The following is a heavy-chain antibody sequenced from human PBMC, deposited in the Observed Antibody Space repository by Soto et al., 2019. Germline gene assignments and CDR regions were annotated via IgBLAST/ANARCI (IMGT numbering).Heavy chain of an antibody. Sequence: SETLSLTCAVYGGSFSGYYWSWIRQPPGKGLEWIGEINHSGSTNYNPSLKSRVTISVDTSKNQFSLKLSSVTAADTAVYYCARGRRLRIHYYGMDVWGQGTKVTVS. CDR2: INHSGST. D-gene: IGHD4-17*01. CDR1: GGSFSGYY. J-gene: IGHJ6*02. CDR3: ARGRRLRIHYYGMDV. V-gene: IGHV4-34*01.